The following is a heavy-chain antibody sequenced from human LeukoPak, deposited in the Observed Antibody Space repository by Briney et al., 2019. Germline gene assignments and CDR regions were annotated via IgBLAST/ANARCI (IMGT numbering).Heavy chain of an antibody. CDR1: GYSFTSYW. J-gene: IGHJ4*02. D-gene: IGHD3-10*01. CDR3: ARGTMVRGVITKFDY. V-gene: IGHV5-51*01. CDR2: IYPGDSDT. Sequence: GESLKISCKGSGYSFTSYWIGWMRQMPGKGLEWMGIIYPGDSDTRYSPSFQGQVTISADKSISTAYLQWSSLKASDTAMYYCARGTMVRGVITKFDYWGQGTLVTVSS.